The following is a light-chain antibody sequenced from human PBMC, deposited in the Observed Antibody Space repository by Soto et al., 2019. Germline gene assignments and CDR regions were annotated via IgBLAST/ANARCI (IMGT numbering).Light chain of an antibody. CDR3: SAWDNSQNGYV. V-gene: IGLV1-44*01. J-gene: IGLJ1*01. CDR1: SSNIGSNT. CDR2: TAG. Sequence: QPVLTQPLSASASPGQRVTISYSGGSSNIGSNTVAWYQHLPGTAPPRLISTAGQRPSGVPGRFSGSKSGTSASLAISGLQSEDEADYYCSAWDNSQNGYVFGPGTKLTVL.